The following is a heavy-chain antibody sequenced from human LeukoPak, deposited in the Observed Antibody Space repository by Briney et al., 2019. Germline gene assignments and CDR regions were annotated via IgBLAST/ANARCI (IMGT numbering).Heavy chain of an antibody. V-gene: IGHV3-43*01. J-gene: IGHJ6*02. CDR1: GFTFDDYT. Sequence: GGSLRLSCAASGFTFDDYTMHWVRQAPGKGLEWVSLISWDDGSTYYADSVKGRFTISRDNSKNSLYLQMNSLRTEDTALYYCAKALRPDSSSWSYYYYYGMDVWGQGTTVTVSS. D-gene: IGHD6-13*01. CDR3: AKALRPDSSSWSYYYYYGMDV. CDR2: ISWDDGST.